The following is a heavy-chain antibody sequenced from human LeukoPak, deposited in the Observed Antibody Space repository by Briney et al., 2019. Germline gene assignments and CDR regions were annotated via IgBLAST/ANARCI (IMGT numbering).Heavy chain of an antibody. V-gene: IGHV3-23*01. CDR1: GFTFSSYA. Sequence: GGSLRLSCAASGFTFSSYAMSWVRQAPGKGLEWVSAISGSGGSTYYADSVKGRFTISRDNSKNTLYLQMNSLRAEDTAVYYCAKMYCSVGSCYSLLDNWFDPWGQGTLVTVSS. CDR3: AKMYCSVGSCYSLLDNWFDP. J-gene: IGHJ5*02. CDR2: ISGSGGST. D-gene: IGHD2-15*01.